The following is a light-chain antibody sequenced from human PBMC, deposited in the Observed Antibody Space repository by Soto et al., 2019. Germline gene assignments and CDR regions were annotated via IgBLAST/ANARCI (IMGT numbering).Light chain of an antibody. J-gene: IGLJ2*01. Sequence: SSELTQPPSVSVAPGKTASITCGGNNIATKSVHWYQQRPGQAPVLVIYYDSDRPSGIPERFSGSNSGNTAALTISRVEAGDEAAYYCQVWDSTTAHVVFGGGTKLTVL. V-gene: IGLV3-21*04. CDR2: YDS. CDR1: NIATKS. CDR3: QVWDSTTAHVV.